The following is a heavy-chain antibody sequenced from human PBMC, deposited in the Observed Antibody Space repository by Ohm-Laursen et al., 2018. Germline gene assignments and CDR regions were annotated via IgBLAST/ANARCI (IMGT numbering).Heavy chain of an antibody. CDR1: GGTFSSYA. CDR2: IIPILGIA. J-gene: IGHJ4*02. D-gene: IGHD5-12*01. V-gene: IGHV1-69*04. CDR3: ARGSRYSGYDYPDY. Sequence: VASVKVSCKASGGTFSSYAISWVRQAPGQGLEWMGRIIPILGIANYAQKFQGRVTITADKSTSTAYMELSSLRSEDTAVYYCARGSRYSGYDYPDYWGQGTLVTVSS.